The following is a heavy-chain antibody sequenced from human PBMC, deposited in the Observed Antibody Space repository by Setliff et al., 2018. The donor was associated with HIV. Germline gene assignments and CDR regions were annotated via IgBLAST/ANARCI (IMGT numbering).Heavy chain of an antibody. CDR1: GFIFSSYE. D-gene: IGHD2-15*01. V-gene: IGHV3-48*03. J-gene: IGHJ6*02. Sequence: GGSLRLSCAASGFIFSSYEMNWVRQAPGKGLEWVSYISSSGSPIHYADSVRGRFTISRDNSKNTLYLQMNSLRVEDTAVYYCAKDVCSGAYCYAYYYYGMDVWGQGTMVTVSS. CDR2: ISSSGSPI. CDR3: AKDVCSGAYCYAYYYYGMDV.